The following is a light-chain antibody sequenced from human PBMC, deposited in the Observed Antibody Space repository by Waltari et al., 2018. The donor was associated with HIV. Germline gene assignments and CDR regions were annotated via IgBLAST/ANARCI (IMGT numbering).Light chain of an antibody. CDR3: QQYNIWT. J-gene: IGKJ1*01. Sequence: DIQMTQSPSTLSAYVGDRVTITCRASQSISSWLAWYQQKPGKAPKLLIYKASSLESGVPSRFSGSGSGTECTLTISSLQPDDFATYYCQQYNIWTFGQGTKVEIK. CDR1: QSISSW. V-gene: IGKV1-5*03. CDR2: KAS.